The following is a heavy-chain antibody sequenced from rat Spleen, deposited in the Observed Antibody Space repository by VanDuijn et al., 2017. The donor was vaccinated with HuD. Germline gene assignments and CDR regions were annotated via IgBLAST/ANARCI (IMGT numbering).Heavy chain of an antibody. J-gene: IGHJ2*01. V-gene: IGHV5-29*01. CDR2: ISSDGRRN. CDR3: ARQGYGSPFDY. D-gene: IGHD1-3*01. CDR1: GFTFSDYY. Sequence: EVQLVESDGGLVQPGRSLKLSCAASGFTFSDYYMAWVRQAPTKGLEWVATISSDGRRNYYRESVKGRFTISRDNAKNTLYLQMDSLRSEDTATYYCARQGYGSPFDYWGQGVMVTVSS.